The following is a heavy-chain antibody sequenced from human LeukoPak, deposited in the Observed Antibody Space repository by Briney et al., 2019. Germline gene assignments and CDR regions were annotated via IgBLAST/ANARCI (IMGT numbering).Heavy chain of an antibody. J-gene: IGHJ4*02. CDR3: ARGSSGSYSVSDY. CDR1: GGSIRTSSYY. Sequence: PSETLSLTCTVSGGSIRTSSYYWAWIRQPPGKGLEWIGYIYYSGSTYYNPSLKSRVTISVDTSKNQFSLKLSSVTAADTAVYYCARGSSGSYSVSDYWGQGTLVTVSS. D-gene: IGHD1-26*01. V-gene: IGHV4-31*03. CDR2: IYYSGST.